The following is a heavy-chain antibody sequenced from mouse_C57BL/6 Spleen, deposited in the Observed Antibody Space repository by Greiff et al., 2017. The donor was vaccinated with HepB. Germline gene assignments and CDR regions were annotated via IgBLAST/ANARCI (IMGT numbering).Heavy chain of an antibody. CDR1: GYTFTSYW. V-gene: IGHV1-69*01. Sequence: VKLQQPGAELVMPGASVKLSCKASGYTFTSYWMHWVKQRPGQGLEWIGEIDPSDSYTNYNQKFKGKSTLTVDKSSSTAYMQLSSLTSEDSAVYYCARNDRYAMDYWGQGTSVTVSS. CDR3: ARNDRYAMDY. J-gene: IGHJ4*01. CDR2: IDPSDSYT.